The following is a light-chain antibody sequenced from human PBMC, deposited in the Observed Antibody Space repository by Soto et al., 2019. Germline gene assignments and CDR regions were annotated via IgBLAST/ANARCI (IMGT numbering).Light chain of an antibody. Sequence: DIVLTQSPGTLSLSPGERATLSCRASQSVSSSYLAWYQQKRGQAPRLLIYGASSRATGIPDRFSGSGSGTDFTLTISRLEPDDFAGYYCQQYGISRTFLQGTKLDSK. J-gene: IGKJ1*01. CDR2: GAS. V-gene: IGKV3-20*01. CDR3: QQYGISRT. CDR1: QSVSSSY.